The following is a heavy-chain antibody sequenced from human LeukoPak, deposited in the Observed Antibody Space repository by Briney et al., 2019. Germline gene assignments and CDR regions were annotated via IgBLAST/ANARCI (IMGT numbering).Heavy chain of an antibody. CDR2: INHRRST. Sequence: SETLSLTCAVYGGSFSGYYWTWIRQPPGKGLEWIGEINHRRSTKYSPYLKSRVTISVDTSKNQFSLRLSSVTAADTAVYYCARRVGRWFGERAYYYNYMDVWGKGTTVTVSS. CDR3: ARRVGRWFGERAYYYNYMDV. J-gene: IGHJ6*03. CDR1: GGSFSGYY. D-gene: IGHD3-10*01. V-gene: IGHV4-34*01.